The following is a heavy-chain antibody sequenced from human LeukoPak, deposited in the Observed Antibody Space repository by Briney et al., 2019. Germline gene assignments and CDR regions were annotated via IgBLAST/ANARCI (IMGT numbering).Heavy chain of an antibody. CDR2: VSSGFHA. Sequence: GGSLRLSCTASGFTLGSHDMHWVRHIPGQGLEWVAAVSSGFHAFFADSVQGRFTVSREDARNSLYLQMNSLRAGDTAVYYCVREARGYHYTYFDYWGQGTLVTVSS. J-gene: IGHJ4*02. D-gene: IGHD5-18*01. V-gene: IGHV3-13*01. CDR3: VREARGYHYTYFDY. CDR1: GFTLGSHD.